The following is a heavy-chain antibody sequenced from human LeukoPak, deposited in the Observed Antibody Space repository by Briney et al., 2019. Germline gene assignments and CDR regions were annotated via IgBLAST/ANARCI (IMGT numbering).Heavy chain of an antibody. V-gene: IGHV1-2*02. D-gene: IGHD3-3*01. Sequence: WASVKVSCKASGYTFTGYYMHWVRQAPGQGLEWMGWINPNSGGTNYAQKFQGRVTMTRDTSISTAYMELSRLRSDDTAVYYCAREGVVLFYGMDVWGQGTTVTVSS. CDR2: INPNSGGT. J-gene: IGHJ6*02. CDR1: GYTFTGYY. CDR3: AREGVVLFYGMDV.